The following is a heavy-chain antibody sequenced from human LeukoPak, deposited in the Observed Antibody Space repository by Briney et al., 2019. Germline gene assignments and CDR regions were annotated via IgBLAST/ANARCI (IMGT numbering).Heavy chain of an antibody. V-gene: IGHV3-23*01. Sequence: GGSLRLSCVASGFTFNYYAMSWVRQAPGKGLEWVSGTSGTGGSTYYTASVRGRFTISRDNSKNTLYLQMNSLGAEDTAVYYCARDVLNYYDSSGHGYFQHWGQGTLVTVSS. D-gene: IGHD3-22*01. J-gene: IGHJ1*01. CDR1: GFTFNYYA. CDR3: ARDVLNYYDSSGHGYFQH. CDR2: TSGTGGST.